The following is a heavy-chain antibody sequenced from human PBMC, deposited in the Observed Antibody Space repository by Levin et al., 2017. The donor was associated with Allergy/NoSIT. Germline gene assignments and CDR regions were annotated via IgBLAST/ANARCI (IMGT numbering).Heavy chain of an antibody. CDR2: INHSGST. J-gene: IGHJ3*02. CDR3: ARGPWGGYDWLDDAFDI. CDR1: GGSFSGYY. V-gene: IGHV4-34*01. Sequence: SETLSLTCTVYGGSFSGYYWSWIRQPPGKGLEWIGEINHSGSTNYNPSLKSRVTISVDTSKNQFSLKLSSVTAADTAVYYCARGPWGGYDWLDDAFDIWGQGTMVTVSS. D-gene: IGHD5-12*01.